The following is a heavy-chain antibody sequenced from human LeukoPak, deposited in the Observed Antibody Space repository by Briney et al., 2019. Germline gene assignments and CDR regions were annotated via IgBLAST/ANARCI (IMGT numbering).Heavy chain of an antibody. CDR1: GYTFTSYD. D-gene: IGHD4-17*01. CDR3: ARGGSYDYGDYVGVY. Sequence: ASVNVSCKASGYTFTSYDINWVRQATGQGLEWMGWMNPNSGNTGYAQKFQGRVTMTRNTSISTAYMELSSLRSEDTAVYYCARGGSYDYGDYVGVYWGQGTLVTVSS. CDR2: MNPNSGNT. V-gene: IGHV1-8*01. J-gene: IGHJ4*02.